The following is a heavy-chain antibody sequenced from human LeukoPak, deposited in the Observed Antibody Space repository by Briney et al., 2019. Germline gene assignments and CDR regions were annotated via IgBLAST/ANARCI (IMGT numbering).Heavy chain of an antibody. Sequence: ASVMVSCKASGYTFTSYGISWVRQAPGQGLEWMGWMSAYNGNTNYAQKLQGRVTMTTDTSTSTAYMELRSLRSDDTAVYYCARSLGTYYYDSSGDAFDIWGQGTMVTVSS. V-gene: IGHV1-18*01. CDR1: GYTFTSYG. D-gene: IGHD3-22*01. CDR2: MSAYNGNT. J-gene: IGHJ3*02. CDR3: ARSLGTYYYDSSGDAFDI.